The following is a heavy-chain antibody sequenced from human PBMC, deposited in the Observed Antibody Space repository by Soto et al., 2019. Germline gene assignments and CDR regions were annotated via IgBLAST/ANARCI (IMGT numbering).Heavy chain of an antibody. V-gene: IGHV3-48*02. Sequence: EVQLVESGGGLVQPGGSLRLSCAASGFTFSSYSMNWVRQAPGKGLEWLSYISSSSSSIYYADSVKGRFTISRDNAKNSLYLQMNSLRDEDTAVYYCARVAVADSSLNYFDFWGQGTLVTVSS. CDR3: ARVAVADSSLNYFDF. J-gene: IGHJ4*02. CDR1: GFTFSSYS. D-gene: IGHD6-19*01. CDR2: ISSSSSSI.